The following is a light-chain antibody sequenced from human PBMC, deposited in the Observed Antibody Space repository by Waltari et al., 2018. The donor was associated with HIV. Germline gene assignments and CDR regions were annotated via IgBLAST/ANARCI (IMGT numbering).Light chain of an antibody. Sequence: NFVLTQPHSVSESPGKTVTISCARSSGNIASNQVQWYQQRPGSAPTPVIYEDTQRPSGVPDRFSGSIDSSSNSASLTIYELRTEDEADYYCQSYDNANPSIFGTGTRVTVL. J-gene: IGLJ1*01. CDR1: SGNIASNQ. V-gene: IGLV6-57*03. CDR2: EDT. CDR3: QSYDNANPSI.